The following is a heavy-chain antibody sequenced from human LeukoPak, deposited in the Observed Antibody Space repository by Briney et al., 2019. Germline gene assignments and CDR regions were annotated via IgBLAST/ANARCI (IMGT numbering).Heavy chain of an antibody. J-gene: IGHJ1*01. CDR3: ARVYKYYDFWSGYYWYFQH. V-gene: IGHV4-30-4*08. Sequence: SQTLSLTCTVSGGSISSGDYYWSWIRQPTGKGLEWIVYIYYSGSTYYNPSLKSRVTISVDTSKNQFSLKLSSVTAADTAVYYCARVYKYYDFWSGYYWYFQHWGQGTLVTVSS. CDR1: GGSISSGDYY. D-gene: IGHD3-3*01. CDR2: IYYSGST.